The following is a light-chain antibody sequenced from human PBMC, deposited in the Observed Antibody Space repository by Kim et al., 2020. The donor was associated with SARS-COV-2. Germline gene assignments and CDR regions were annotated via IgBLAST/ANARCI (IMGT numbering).Light chain of an antibody. CDR1: QSIISNF. J-gene: IGKJ1*01. CDR3: HHYGSSSPT. CDR2: GAS. V-gene: IGKV3-20*01. Sequence: EIVLTQSPGTLSLSPGERATLSCRASQSIISNFLAWYQHKPGQAPSLLIYGASSRATGIPDRFSGSGSGTVFTLTISRLQPEDFAVYYCHHYGSSSPTFGQGTKVDIK.